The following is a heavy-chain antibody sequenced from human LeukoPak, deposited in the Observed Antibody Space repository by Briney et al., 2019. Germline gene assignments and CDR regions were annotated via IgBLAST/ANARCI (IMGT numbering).Heavy chain of an antibody. D-gene: IGHD5-12*01. V-gene: IGHV3-30*02. CDR1: GFTFSSYG. CDR2: IRYDGSNT. J-gene: IGHJ4*02. CDR3: AKNRWGSVATPDS. Sequence: GGSLRLSCAASGFTFSSYGMHWVRQAPGKGLEWVAFIRYDGSNTYAESVKGRFTISRDNSKNTVYLQMNSLAIEDTAIYYCAKNRWGSVATPDSWGQGTVVTVSS.